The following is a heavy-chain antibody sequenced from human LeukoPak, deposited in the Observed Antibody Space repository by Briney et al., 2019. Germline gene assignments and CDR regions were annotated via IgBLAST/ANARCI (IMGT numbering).Heavy chain of an antibody. CDR2: IYYSGTT. J-gene: IGHJ6*04. CDR1: GGSISSYY. CDR3: ARYVGEKTAFDI. Sequence: SETLSLTCTVSGGSISSYYWSWIRQPPGRGLEWIGYIYYSGTTNYNPSLKSRVTISVDTSKNQFSLKLSSVTAVDTAVYYCARYVGEKTAFDIWGKGTTVTVSS. V-gene: IGHV4-59*01. D-gene: IGHD3-10*01.